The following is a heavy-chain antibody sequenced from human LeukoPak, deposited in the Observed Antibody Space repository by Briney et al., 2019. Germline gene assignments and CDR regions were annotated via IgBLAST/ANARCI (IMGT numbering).Heavy chain of an antibody. D-gene: IGHD4-17*01. Sequence: PGGSLRLSCATSGFSFNNFWMGWVRQAPGKGLESVANIKEDGSEEYYVDSVKGRFTISRDNAKNSLYLQMNSLRVEDTAIYYCARGHYADYTWGQGTPVTASS. V-gene: IGHV3-7*01. CDR2: IKEDGSEE. J-gene: IGHJ5*02. CDR1: GFSFNNFW. CDR3: ARGHYADYT.